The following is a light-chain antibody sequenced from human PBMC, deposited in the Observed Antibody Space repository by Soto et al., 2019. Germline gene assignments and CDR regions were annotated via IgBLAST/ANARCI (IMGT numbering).Light chain of an antibody. J-gene: IGKJ1*01. CDR2: ATS. V-gene: IGKV3-20*01. CDR3: QQYSISST. CDR1: QSVDSTY. Sequence: EIVFTCSSGTLSLSPVERATLSCRASQSVDSTYLAWYQQKPDQSPRLLIYATSTRAADIPDRFSGSGSGTDFTLTINRLETEDFAVYFCQQYSISSTFGQGTKVDIK.